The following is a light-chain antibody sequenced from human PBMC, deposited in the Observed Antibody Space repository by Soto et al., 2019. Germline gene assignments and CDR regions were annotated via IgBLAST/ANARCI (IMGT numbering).Light chain of an antibody. CDR1: QGINSW. CDR2: AAS. Sequence: DIQMTQSPSSVSASVGDRVTITCRASQGINSWLAWYQQKPGKATKILISAASSLQSGVPSRFSGSGSGTDFTLPISSLQPEDFAPYQCQLAYIVPFTFGGGTKVEIK. J-gene: IGKJ4*01. V-gene: IGKV1D-12*01. CDR3: QLAYIVPFT.